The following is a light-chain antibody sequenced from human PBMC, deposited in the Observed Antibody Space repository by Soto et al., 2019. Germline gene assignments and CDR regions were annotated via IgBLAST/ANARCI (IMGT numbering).Light chain of an antibody. CDR2: GAF. CDR3: QQAKAYPRP. Sequence: SSVSASVGDRVTITRRTRQDISGYLPWFQQKPGKAPKLLISGAFALQSGVPSRFSGSGSGTVFTLTISSLQFVDFANYNGQQAKAYPRPFGRG. J-gene: IGKJ3*01. V-gene: IGKV1-12*01. CDR1: QDISGY.